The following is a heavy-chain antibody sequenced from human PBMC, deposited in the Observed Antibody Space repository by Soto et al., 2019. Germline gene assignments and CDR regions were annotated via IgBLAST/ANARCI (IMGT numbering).Heavy chain of an antibody. Sequence: QVQLVQSGAEVKKPGSSVKVSCKASGGTFSSYTISWVRQAPGQGLEWMGRIIPILGIANYAQKFQGRVTITADKSTSTAYLELSSLRSEDTAVYYCARGGVYSGSYFCWFDPWGQGTLVTVSS. CDR2: IIPILGIA. J-gene: IGHJ5*02. D-gene: IGHD1-26*01. V-gene: IGHV1-69*02. CDR3: ARGGVYSGSYFCWFDP. CDR1: GGTFSSYT.